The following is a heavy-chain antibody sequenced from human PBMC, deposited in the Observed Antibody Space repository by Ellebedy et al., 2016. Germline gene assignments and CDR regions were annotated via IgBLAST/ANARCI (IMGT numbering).Heavy chain of an antibody. CDR3: RPGHYANL. Sequence: GGSLRLXXAASGLGFSDFFMSWVRRAPGKGLEWVATISAGGETTYFADSMRGRFTVSRDSSRSTLYLHMNSLRVDDTAVYYCRPGHYANLWGHGTLVTVSS. CDR2: ISAGGETT. D-gene: IGHD4-17*01. V-gene: IGHV3-23*01. J-gene: IGHJ5*02. CDR1: GLGFSDFF.